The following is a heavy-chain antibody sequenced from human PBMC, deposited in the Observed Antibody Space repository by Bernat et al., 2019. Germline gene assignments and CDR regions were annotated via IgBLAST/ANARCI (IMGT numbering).Heavy chain of an antibody. CDR2: FDPEDGET. CDR1: GYTLTELS. J-gene: IGHJ3*02. V-gene: IGHV1-24*01. D-gene: IGHD2-15*01. CDR3: AARSRDIVVVVARVAFDI. Sequence: QVQLVQSGAEVKKPGASVKVSCKVSGYTLTELSMHWVRQAPGKGLEWMGGFDPEDGETIYAQKFQGRVNMTEDTSTDTAYMELSSLRSEDTAVYYCAARSRDIVVVVARVAFDIWGQGTMVTVSS.